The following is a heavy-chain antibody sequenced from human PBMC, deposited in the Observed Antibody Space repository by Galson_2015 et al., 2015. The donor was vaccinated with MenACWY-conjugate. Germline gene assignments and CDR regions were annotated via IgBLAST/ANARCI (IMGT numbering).Heavy chain of an antibody. V-gene: IGHV3-11*06. CDR3: AREGTDYGDISPADY. Sequence: SLRLSCAASGFTFSDYYMSWIRQAPGKGLEWVSYISSSSSYTNYADSVKGRFTISRDNAKNSLYLQMNSLRAEDTAVYYCAREGTDYGDISPADYWGQGTLVTVSS. J-gene: IGHJ4*02. D-gene: IGHD4-17*01. CDR1: GFTFSDYY. CDR2: ISSSSSYT.